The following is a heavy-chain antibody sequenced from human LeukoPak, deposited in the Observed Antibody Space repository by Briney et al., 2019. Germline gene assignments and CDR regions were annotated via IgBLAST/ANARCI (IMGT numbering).Heavy chain of an antibody. V-gene: IGHV3-30*04. CDR2: ISYDGSNK. CDR3: AREIRLGPYYYYGMDV. D-gene: IGHD1-26*01. J-gene: IGHJ6*04. CDR1: GFTFSSYA. Sequence: GRSLRLSCAASGFTFSSYAMHWVRQAPGKGLEWVAVISYDGSNKYYADPVKGRFTISRDNSKNTLYLQMNSLRAEDTAVYYCAREIRLGPYYYYGMDVWGKGTTVTVSS.